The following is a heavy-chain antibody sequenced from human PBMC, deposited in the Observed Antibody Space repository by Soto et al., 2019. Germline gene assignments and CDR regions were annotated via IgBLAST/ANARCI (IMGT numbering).Heavy chain of an antibody. Sequence: ASVKVSCKVSGYTLTELSMHWVRQAPGKGLEWMGGFDPEDGETIYAQKFQGRVTMTEDTSTDTAYMELSSLRSEDTAVYYCATWYQLLSIADSYDGMDVWGQGTTVTVSS. J-gene: IGHJ6*02. CDR3: ATWYQLLSIADSYDGMDV. V-gene: IGHV1-24*01. CDR1: GYTLTELS. D-gene: IGHD2-2*01. CDR2: FDPEDGET.